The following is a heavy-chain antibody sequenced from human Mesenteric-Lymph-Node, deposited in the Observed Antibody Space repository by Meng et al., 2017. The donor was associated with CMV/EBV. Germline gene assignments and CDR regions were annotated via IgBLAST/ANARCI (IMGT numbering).Heavy chain of an antibody. J-gene: IGHJ6*02. V-gene: IGHV3-33*06. CDR2: IWSDGSNK. CDR1: GFTFSRYE. Sequence: GESLKISCAASGFTFSRYEMHWVRQAPGKGLEWVAVIWSDGSNKYYGDSVKGRFTISRDNSKNTLYLQMNTLRAEDTAVYYCAKVGKATSYNMDVWGQGTTVTVSS. D-gene: IGHD4-23*01. CDR3: AKVGKATSYNMDV.